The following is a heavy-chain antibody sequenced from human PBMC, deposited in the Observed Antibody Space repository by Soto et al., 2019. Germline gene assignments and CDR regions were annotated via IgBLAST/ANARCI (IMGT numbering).Heavy chain of an antibody. CDR2: INPNSGGT. CDR3: ARDGQGFWSGFHSGMVV. Sequence: ASVKVSCKASGYTFTGYYMHWVRQAPGQGLEWMGWINPNSGGTNYAQKFQGWVTMTRDTSISTAYMELSRLRSDDTAVYYCARDGQGFWSGFHSGMVVCDKGTTVTVSS. D-gene: IGHD3-3*01. CDR1: GYTFTGYY. V-gene: IGHV1-2*04. J-gene: IGHJ6*04.